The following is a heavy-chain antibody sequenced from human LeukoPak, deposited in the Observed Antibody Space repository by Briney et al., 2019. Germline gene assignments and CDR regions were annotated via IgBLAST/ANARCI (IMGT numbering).Heavy chain of an antibody. CDR1: GGSISRYY. D-gene: IGHD2-2*01. CDR3: AREVDCSSTSCYGNY. V-gene: IGHV4-4*07. CDR2: IYTSGST. J-gene: IGHJ4*02. Sequence: SETLSLTCTVSGGSISRYYWSWIRQPAGKGLEWIGRIYTSGSTNYNPSLKSRVTMSVDTSKNQFSLKPSSVTAADTAVYYCAREVDCSSTSCYGNYWGQGTLVTVSS.